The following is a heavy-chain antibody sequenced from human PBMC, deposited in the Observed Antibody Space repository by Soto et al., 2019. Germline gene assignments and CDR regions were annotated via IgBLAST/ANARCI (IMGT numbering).Heavy chain of an antibody. J-gene: IGHJ4*02. CDR1: GGSISSGGYY. CDR3: AGIVGATTSISIDY. Sequence: PSETLSLTCTVSGGSISSGGYYWSWIRQHPGKGLEWIGYIYYSGSTYYNPSLKSRVTISVDTSKNQFSLKLSSVTAADTAVYYCAGIVGATTSISIDYWGQGTLVTVSS. CDR2: IYYSGST. D-gene: IGHD1-26*01. V-gene: IGHV4-31*03.